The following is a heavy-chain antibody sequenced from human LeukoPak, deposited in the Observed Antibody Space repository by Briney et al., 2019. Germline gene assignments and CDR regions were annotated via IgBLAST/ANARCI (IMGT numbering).Heavy chain of an antibody. CDR2: IYTSGST. D-gene: IGHD3-16*01. CDR3: ARGERGSRWYNWFDP. J-gene: IGHJ5*02. Sequence: KPSETLSLTCTVYGGSISIYYWSWIRQPAGKGLEWIGRIYTSGSTNYNPSLKSRVTMSVDTSKNQFSLKLSSVTAADTAVYYCARGERGSRWYNWFDPWGQGTLVTVSS. CDR1: GGSISIYY. V-gene: IGHV4-4*07.